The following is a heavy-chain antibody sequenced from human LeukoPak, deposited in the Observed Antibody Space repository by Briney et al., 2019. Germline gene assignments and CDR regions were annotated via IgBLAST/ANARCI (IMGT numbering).Heavy chain of an antibody. J-gene: IGHJ4*02. D-gene: IGHD5-24*01. Sequence: SETLSLTCAVYGGSFSGYYWSWIRQPPGKGLEWIGEINHSGSTNYNPSLTSRVIISVDTSKNQFSLKVNSVTAADTALYYCASRRDGYVNPFDCWGQGTQVTVSS. CDR3: ASRRDGYVNPFDC. CDR1: GGSFSGYY. V-gene: IGHV4-34*01. CDR2: INHSGST.